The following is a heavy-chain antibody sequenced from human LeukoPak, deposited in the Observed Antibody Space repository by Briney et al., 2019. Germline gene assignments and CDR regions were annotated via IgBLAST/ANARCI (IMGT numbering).Heavy chain of an antibody. V-gene: IGHV3-48*03. CDR1: GFTFSSYE. J-gene: IGHJ6*02. D-gene: IGHD6-13*01. CDR2: ISSSGSTI. Sequence: GGSLRLSCAASGFTFSSYEMNWVRQAPGKGLEWVSYISSSGSTIYYADSVKGRFTISRDNAKNSLYLQMNSLRAEDTAVYYCARDMRGKAAELAYYYYGMDVWGQGTTVTVSS. CDR3: ARDMRGKAAELAYYYYGMDV.